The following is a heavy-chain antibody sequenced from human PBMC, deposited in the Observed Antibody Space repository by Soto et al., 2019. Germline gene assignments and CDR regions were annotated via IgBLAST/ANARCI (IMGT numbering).Heavy chain of an antibody. V-gene: IGHV1-24*01. J-gene: IGHJ4*02. D-gene: IGHD3-22*01. CDR2: FDPEDGET. Sequence: ASVKVSCKVSGYTLTELSMHWVRQAPGKGLEWMGGFDPEDGETIYAQKFQGRVTMTEDTSTDTAYVELSSLRSEDTAVYYCATRYYDSSGYYSTFDYWGQGTLVTVSS. CDR1: GYTLTELS. CDR3: ATRYYDSSGYYSTFDY.